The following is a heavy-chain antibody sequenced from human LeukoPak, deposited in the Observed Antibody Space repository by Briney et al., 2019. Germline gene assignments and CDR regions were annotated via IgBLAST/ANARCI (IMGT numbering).Heavy chain of an antibody. CDR1: GFTFSSYA. J-gene: IGHJ4*02. Sequence: GGSLRLSCAASGFTFSSYAMSWVRQAPGEGLEWVSGISGSGGSTYYADSVKGRFTISRDNSKNTLYLQMNSLRAEDTAVYYCAKDRGTSGYSGSYSDYWGQGTLVTVSS. CDR2: ISGSGGST. V-gene: IGHV3-23*01. CDR3: AKDRGTSGYSGSYSDY. D-gene: IGHD1-26*01.